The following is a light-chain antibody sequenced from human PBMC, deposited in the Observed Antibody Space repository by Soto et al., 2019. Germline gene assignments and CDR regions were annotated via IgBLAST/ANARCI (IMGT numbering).Light chain of an antibody. CDR1: SSDVGAYNY. V-gene: IGLV2-14*01. CDR2: DVN. J-gene: IGLJ3*02. CDR3: CSFASSNNWV. Sequence: QSALTQPASVSGSPGQSITISCTGTSSDVGAYNYVSWYQQYPGKAPKLMIYDVNTRPSGVSNRFSGSKSGNTASLAISGLQDGDEADYYCCSFASSNNWVFGGGTKLTVL.